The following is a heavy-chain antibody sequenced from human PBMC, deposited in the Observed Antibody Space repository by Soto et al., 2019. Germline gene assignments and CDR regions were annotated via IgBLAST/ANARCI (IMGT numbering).Heavy chain of an antibody. V-gene: IGHV4-34*01. CDR3: ARIRTTVTS. CDR2: INDSGNT. CDR1: TGSFSGYF. D-gene: IGHD4-17*01. J-gene: IGHJ3*01. Sequence: QVRLRQWGAGLLKPSETLSLTCAVYTGSFSGYFWSWVRQPPGKGLEWIGEINDSGNTNYNPSLKSRVTISIDTSKNQFSLKLNSVTAADTAMYYCARIRTTVTSWGQGTMVTVSS.